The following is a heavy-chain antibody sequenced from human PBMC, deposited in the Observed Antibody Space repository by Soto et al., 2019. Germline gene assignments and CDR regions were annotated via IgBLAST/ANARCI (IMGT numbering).Heavy chain of an antibody. CDR2: IWYDGSNK. D-gene: IGHD3-3*01. CDR1: GFAFSSYG. CDR3: ARDRRHPRDPFGVVRWWAYYYGMDV. V-gene: IGHV3-33*01. Sequence: GGSLRLSCAASGFAFSSYGMHWVRQAPGKGLEWVAVIWYDGSNKYYADSVKGRFTISRDNSKNTLYLQMNSLRAEDTAVYYCARDRRHPRDPFGVVRWWAYYYGMDVWGQGTTVTVSS. J-gene: IGHJ6*02.